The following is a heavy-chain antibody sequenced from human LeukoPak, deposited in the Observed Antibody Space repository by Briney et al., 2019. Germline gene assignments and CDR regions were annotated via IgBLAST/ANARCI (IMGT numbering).Heavy chain of an antibody. Sequence: GASVKVSCKASGGTFSSYAISWVRQAPGQGLEWMGGIIPIFGTANYAQKFQGRVTITTDESTSTAYMELSSLRSEDTAVYYCARDNIAATRPGGFEYWGQGTLVTVSS. CDR2: IIPIFGTA. CDR3: ARDNIAATRPGGFEY. J-gene: IGHJ4*02. D-gene: IGHD6-13*01. V-gene: IGHV1-69*05. CDR1: GGTFSSYA.